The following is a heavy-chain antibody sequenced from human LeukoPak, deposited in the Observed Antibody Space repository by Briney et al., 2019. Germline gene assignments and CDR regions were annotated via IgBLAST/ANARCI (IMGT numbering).Heavy chain of an antibody. CDR1: GFTFSSYG. J-gene: IGHJ4*02. Sequence: GRSLRLSCAASGFTFSSYGMHWVRQAPRKGLEWVAVIWYDGSNKYYADSVKGRFTISRDNSKNTLYLQMNSLRAEDTAVYYCASYEQQLAYYDYWGQGTLVTVSS. CDR3: ASYEQQLAYYDY. V-gene: IGHV3-33*01. CDR2: IWYDGSNK. D-gene: IGHD6-13*01.